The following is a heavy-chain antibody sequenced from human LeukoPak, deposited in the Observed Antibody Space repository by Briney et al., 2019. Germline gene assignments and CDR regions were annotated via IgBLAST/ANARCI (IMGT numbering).Heavy chain of an antibody. CDR3: ARVGGRYSPLGY. J-gene: IGHJ4*02. CDR2: IKQDGSEK. V-gene: IGHV3-7*01. CDR1: GFTFSSYW. Sequence: GGSLRLSCAASGFTFSSYWVSWVRQAPGKGLEWVANIKQDGSEKYYVDSVKGRFTISRDNDKNSLFLQMTSLRAEDTAVSYCARVGGRYSPLGYWGQGTLVTVSS. D-gene: IGHD3-16*02.